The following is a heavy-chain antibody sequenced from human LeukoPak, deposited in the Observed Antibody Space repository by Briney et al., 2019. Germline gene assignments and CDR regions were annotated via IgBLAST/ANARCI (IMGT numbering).Heavy chain of an antibody. D-gene: IGHD5-24*01. V-gene: IGHV4-61*02. Sequence: SETLSLTCTVSGGSISSGSYSWTWIRQPAGKGLEWIGRISTSGSNNYNPSLKSRVTISVDTSRNQFSLNLSSVTAADTAVYYCARAHRGSPFDSWGQGTLVTVSS. J-gene: IGHJ4*02. CDR1: GGSISSGSYS. CDR2: ISTSGSN. CDR3: ARAHRGSPFDS.